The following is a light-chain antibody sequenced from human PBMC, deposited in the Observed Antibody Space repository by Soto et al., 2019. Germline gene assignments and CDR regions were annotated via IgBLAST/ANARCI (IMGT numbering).Light chain of an antibody. V-gene: IGLV6-57*03. Sequence: NFMLTQPHSVSESPGKTVTISCTRSSGSTASNYVQWYQQRPGSAPTTVIYEDNQRPSGVPDRFSGSIDSSSNSASLTISGLKTEDEADYYCQSYDSSNPVVFGGGTKLTVL. CDR2: EDN. J-gene: IGLJ2*01. CDR1: SGSTASNY. CDR3: QSYDSSNPVV.